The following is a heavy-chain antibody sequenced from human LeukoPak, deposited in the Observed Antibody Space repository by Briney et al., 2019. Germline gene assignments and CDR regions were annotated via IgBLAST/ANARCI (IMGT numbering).Heavy chain of an antibody. Sequence: PGGSLRLSCAASGFTFSSYAMHWVRQAPGKGLEWVAVISYDGSNKYYADSVKGRFTISRDNSKNTLYLQMNSLRAEDTAVYYCAKDRFDYGTLNYFDYWGQGALVTVSS. CDR3: AKDRFDYGTLNYFDY. CDR2: ISYDGSNK. D-gene: IGHD4-17*01. V-gene: IGHV3-30*04. CDR1: GFTFSSYA. J-gene: IGHJ4*02.